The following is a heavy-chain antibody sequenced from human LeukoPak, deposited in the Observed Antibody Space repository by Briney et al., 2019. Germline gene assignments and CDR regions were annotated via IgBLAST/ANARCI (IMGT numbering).Heavy chain of an antibody. CDR2: IIPIFGTA. V-gene: IGHV1-69*13. J-gene: IGHJ4*02. CDR1: GGTFSSYA. D-gene: IGHD1-26*01. Sequence: SVKVSCKASGGTFSSYAISWVRQAPGQGLEWMGGIIPIFGTANYAQKFQGRVTITADESTSTAYMELSSLRSEDTAVYYCAYSGSYYEACDYWGQGTLVTVSS. CDR3: AYSGSYYEACDY.